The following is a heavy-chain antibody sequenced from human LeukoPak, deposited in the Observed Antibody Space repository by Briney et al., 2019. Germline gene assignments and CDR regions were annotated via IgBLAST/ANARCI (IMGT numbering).Heavy chain of an antibody. Sequence: GASVKVSCKASGYTFTSYYMHWVRQAPGQGLEWMGIINPSGGSTSYAQKFQGRVTMARDTSTSTVYMELSSLRSEDTAVYYCARDEGSILPFDYWGQGTLVTVSS. CDR2: INPSGGST. V-gene: IGHV1-46*01. D-gene: IGHD3-10*01. CDR1: GYTFTSYY. J-gene: IGHJ4*02. CDR3: ARDEGSILPFDY.